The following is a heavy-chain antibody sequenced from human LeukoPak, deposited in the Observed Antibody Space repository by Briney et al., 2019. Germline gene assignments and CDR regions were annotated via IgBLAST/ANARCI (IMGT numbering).Heavy chain of an antibody. D-gene: IGHD5-18*01. Sequence: GGSLRLSCVASGFTFSSSWMTWVRQAPGKGLEWVAHIKEDGTEEYYVDSVKGRFTISRDNAKNSLYLQMNSLRAEDTAVYYCARVAFSPRGYSYGPPDYWGQGTLVTVSS. V-gene: IGHV3-7*05. CDR2: IKEDGTEE. CDR1: GFTFSSSW. J-gene: IGHJ4*02. CDR3: ARVAFSPRGYSYGPPDY.